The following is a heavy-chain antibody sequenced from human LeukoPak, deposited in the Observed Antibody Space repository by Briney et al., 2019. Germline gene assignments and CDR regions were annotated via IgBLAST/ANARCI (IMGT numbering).Heavy chain of an antibody. CDR1: GGSISSYY. CDR3: ARTVGYCSGGSCYYYYYMDV. Sequence: SETLSLTCTVSGGSISSYYWSWIRQPAGKGLEWIGRIYTSGSTNYNPSLKSRVTMSVDTSKNQFSLKLSSVTAADAAVYYCARTVGYCSGGSCYYYYYMDVWGKGTTVTVSS. CDR2: IYTSGST. J-gene: IGHJ6*03. D-gene: IGHD2-15*01. V-gene: IGHV4-4*07.